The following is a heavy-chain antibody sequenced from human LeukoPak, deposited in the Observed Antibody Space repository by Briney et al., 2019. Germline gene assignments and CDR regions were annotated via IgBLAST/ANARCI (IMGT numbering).Heavy chain of an antibody. D-gene: IGHD3-10*01. CDR3: ARATYYYGSGSPPGY. V-gene: IGHV4-39*07. J-gene: IGHJ4*02. CDR1: GGSISSSSYY. Sequence: SETLSLTCTVSGGSISSSSYYWGWIRQPPGKGLEWIGEINHSGSTNYNPSLKSRVTISVDTSKNQFSLKLSSVTAADTAVYYCARATYYYGSGSPPGYWGQGTLVTVSS. CDR2: INHSGST.